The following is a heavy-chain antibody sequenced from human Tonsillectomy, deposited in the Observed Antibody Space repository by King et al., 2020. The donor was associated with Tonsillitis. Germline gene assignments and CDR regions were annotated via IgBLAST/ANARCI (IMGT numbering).Heavy chain of an antibody. J-gene: IGHJ5*02. CDR2: ISYDGTNK. CDR1: GFTFSSYA. CDR3: ARGSYDL. V-gene: IGHV3-30-3*01. Sequence: VQLVESGGGVVQPGRSLRLSCAASGFTFSSYAMHWVRQAPGKGLEWVAIISYDGTNKYYADYVKGRFTISRDNSKNTLYLQMNSLRTEDTAVYYCARGSYDLWGQGTLVTVSS.